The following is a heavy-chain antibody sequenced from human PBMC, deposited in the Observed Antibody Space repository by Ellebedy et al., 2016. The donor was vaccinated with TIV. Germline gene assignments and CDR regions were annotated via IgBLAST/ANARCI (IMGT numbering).Heavy chain of an antibody. D-gene: IGHD6-19*01. CDR2: ISHTGSRT. V-gene: IGHV3-23*01. Sequence: PGGSLRLSCAASGFTFNNYAMSWVRQAPGKGLEWVSTISHTGSRTYYANSVEGRFIISRDNSKRTLYLQMNSLRAEDTAVYYCAKDKGSGSGWYDYWGQGTLVTVSS. CDR1: GFTFNNYA. CDR3: AKDKGSGSGWYDY. J-gene: IGHJ4*02.